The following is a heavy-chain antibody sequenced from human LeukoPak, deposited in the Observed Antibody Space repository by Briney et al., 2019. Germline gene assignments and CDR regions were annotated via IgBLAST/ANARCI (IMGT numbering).Heavy chain of an antibody. V-gene: IGHV3-66*01. CDR1: GFTFSSYS. D-gene: IGHD6-19*01. Sequence: GGSLRLSCAASGFTFSSYSMNWVRQAPGKGLEWVSVIYSGGSTYYADSVKGRFTISRDNSKNTLYLQMNSLRAEDTAVYYCARGEPSGWEYYFDYWGQGTLVTVSS. J-gene: IGHJ4*02. CDR2: IYSGGST. CDR3: ARGEPSGWEYYFDY.